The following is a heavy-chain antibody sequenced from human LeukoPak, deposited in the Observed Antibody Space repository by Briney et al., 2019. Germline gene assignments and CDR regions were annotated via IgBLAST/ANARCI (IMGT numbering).Heavy chain of an antibody. J-gene: IGHJ4*02. CDR3: AKDRGYSSSWYYFDY. V-gene: IGHV3-23*01. Sequence: GGSLRLSCAASGFTFSSYAMSWVRQAPGKGLEWVSAISGSGGSTYYADSVKGRFTISRDNSKNTLYLQMNSLRAEDTAVYYCAKDRGYSSSWYYFDYWGQGTLVTVSS. D-gene: IGHD6-13*01. CDR1: GFTFSSYA. CDR2: ISGSGGST.